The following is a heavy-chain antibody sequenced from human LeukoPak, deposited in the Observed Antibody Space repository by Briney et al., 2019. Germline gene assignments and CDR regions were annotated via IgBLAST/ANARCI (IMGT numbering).Heavy chain of an antibody. CDR1: GFSFSAFA. J-gene: IGHJ4*02. D-gene: IGHD3-22*01. CDR3: ARAILVVITEIDY. Sequence: GGSLRLSCAVSGFSFSAFAMHWVRQAPGKGLEWVAVISYDGGTQFYADSVKGRFTISRDNSKNTLYLQMNTLRPEDTAVYYCARAILVVITEIDYWGQGTLVTASS. V-gene: IGHV3-30-3*01. CDR2: ISYDGGTQ.